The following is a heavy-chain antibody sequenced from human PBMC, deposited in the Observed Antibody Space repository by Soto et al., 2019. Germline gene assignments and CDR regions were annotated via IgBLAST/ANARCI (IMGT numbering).Heavy chain of an antibody. V-gene: IGHV4-39*01. J-gene: IGHJ5*02. CDR2: IYYSGST. Sequence: QLQLQESGPGLVKPSETLSLSCTVSGGSISSSSYYWGWIRQPPGKGLEWIGSIYYSGSTYYNPSLKSRVTISVDTYKNQFSLKLSSVTAADTAVYYCARHIFTQYSSSLSWFDPWGQGTLVTVSS. D-gene: IGHD6-6*01. CDR1: GGSISSSSYY. CDR3: ARHIFTQYSSSLSWFDP.